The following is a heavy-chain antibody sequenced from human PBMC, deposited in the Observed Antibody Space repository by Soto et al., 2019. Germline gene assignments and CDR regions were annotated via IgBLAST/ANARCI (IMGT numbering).Heavy chain of an antibody. J-gene: IGHJ6*02. Sequence: ASVKVSCKASGYTFTSYGISWVRQAPGQGLEWMGWISAYNGNTNYAQKLQGRVTMTTDTSTSTAYMELRSLRSEDTAVYYCASEYYFDSSGYYYGMDVWGQGTTVTVSS. CDR1: GYTFTSYG. D-gene: IGHD3-22*01. CDR3: ASEYYFDSSGYYYGMDV. V-gene: IGHV1-18*01. CDR2: ISAYNGNT.